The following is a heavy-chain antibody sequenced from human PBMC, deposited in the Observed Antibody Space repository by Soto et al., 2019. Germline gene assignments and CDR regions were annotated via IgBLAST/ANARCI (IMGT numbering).Heavy chain of an antibody. Sequence: GGSLRLSCTASGFTVGDYAMSWFRQAPGRGLEWVGFIRSKAYGGTTEYAASVKGRFTISRDDSKSIAYLQMNSLKTEDTAVYYCTRGATDSSNYYYYGMDVWGQGTTVTVSS. CDR2: IRSKAYGGTT. CDR1: GFTVGDYA. J-gene: IGHJ6*02. CDR3: TRGATDSSNYYYYGMDV. V-gene: IGHV3-49*03. D-gene: IGHD1-26*01.